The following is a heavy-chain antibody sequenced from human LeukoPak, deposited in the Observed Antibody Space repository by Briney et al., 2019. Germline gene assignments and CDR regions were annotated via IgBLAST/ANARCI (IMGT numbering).Heavy chain of an antibody. V-gene: IGHV1-69*13. Sequence: GASVNVSFTASGGTFSIYAISWVRQAPGQGLEWMGGIIPIFGTANYAQKFQGRVTITADESTSTAYMELSSLRSEDTAVYYCARDGCSSSSFTPFDYWGQGTLVTVSS. D-gene: IGHD6-6*01. CDR2: IIPIFGTA. CDR3: ARDGCSSSSFTPFDY. J-gene: IGHJ4*02. CDR1: GGTFSIYA.